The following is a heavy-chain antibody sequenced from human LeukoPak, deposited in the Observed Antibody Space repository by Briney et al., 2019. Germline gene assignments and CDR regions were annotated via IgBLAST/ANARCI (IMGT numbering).Heavy chain of an antibody. CDR2: IYSGGST. D-gene: IGHD5-12*01. Sequence: GGSLRLSCAASGFTFSSYAMSWVRQAPGKGLEWVSVIYSGGSTYYADSVKGRFTISRDNSKNTLYLQMNSLRAEDTAVYYCARLVRRLQRLNIGRDSDYATGYYLDSWGQGTLVTVSS. J-gene: IGHJ4*02. CDR1: GFTFSSYA. CDR3: ARLVRRLQRLNIGRDSDYATGYYLDS. V-gene: IGHV3-23*03.